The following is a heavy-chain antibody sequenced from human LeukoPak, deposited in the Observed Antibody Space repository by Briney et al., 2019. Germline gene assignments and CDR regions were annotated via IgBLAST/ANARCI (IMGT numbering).Heavy chain of an antibody. CDR2: IKSKTDGGTT. V-gene: IGHV3-15*01. Sequence: TSETLSLTCAVSGGSIGINNWWSWVRQSPGKGLEWVGRIKSKTDGGTTDYAAPVKGRFSISRDDSKNTLYLQMISLKSEDTAVYYCTTGRFYDTSGYPGRNAFDIWGQGTMVTVSS. D-gene: IGHD3-22*01. J-gene: IGHJ3*02. CDR3: TTGRFYDTSGYPGRNAFDI. CDR1: GSIGINNW.